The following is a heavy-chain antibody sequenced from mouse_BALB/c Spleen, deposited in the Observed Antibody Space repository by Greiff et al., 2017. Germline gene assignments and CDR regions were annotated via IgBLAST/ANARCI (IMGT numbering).Heavy chain of an antibody. CDR1: GYSITSDYA. J-gene: IGHJ2*01. V-gene: IGHV3-2*02. CDR3: ARKGKRGRENFDD. CDR2: ISYSGST. Sequence: EVQLQQSGPGLVKPSQSLSLTCTVTGYSITSDYAWNWIRQFPGNKLEWMGYISYSGSTSYNPSLKSRISSTRDTSKNQFFLQLNSGTTEDTATYYCARKGKRGRENFDDWGQGTTLTVAS.